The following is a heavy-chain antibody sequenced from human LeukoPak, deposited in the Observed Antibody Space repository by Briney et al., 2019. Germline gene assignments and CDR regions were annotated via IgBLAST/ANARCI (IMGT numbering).Heavy chain of an antibody. CDR2: MNPNSGNT. Sequence: VASVKVSCKASGYTFTSYDLNWVRHATGQGLEWVGWMNPNSGNTGYAQKFQGRVTMTRNTSISTAYMELSSLRSEDTGVYYCASGGRWWYYYDYMDVWGKGTTVTVSS. D-gene: IGHD2-15*01. J-gene: IGHJ6*03. CDR3: ASGGRWWYYYDYMDV. CDR1: GYTFTSYD. V-gene: IGHV1-8*01.